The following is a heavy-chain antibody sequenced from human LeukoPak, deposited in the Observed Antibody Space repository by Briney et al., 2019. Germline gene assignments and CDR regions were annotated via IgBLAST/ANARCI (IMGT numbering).Heavy chain of an antibody. V-gene: IGHV3-7*01. Sequence: GGSLRLSCAASGFTFRSHWMSWVRQAPGKGLEWVANINQDERDRYYVDSVKGRFTISRDNAKNSLYLQMNSPRADDTAVYYCARLYSSSVNFWRQGTMVTVSS. D-gene: IGHD6-13*01. CDR1: GFTFRSHW. CDR3: ARLYSSSVNF. J-gene: IGHJ4*02. CDR2: INQDERDR.